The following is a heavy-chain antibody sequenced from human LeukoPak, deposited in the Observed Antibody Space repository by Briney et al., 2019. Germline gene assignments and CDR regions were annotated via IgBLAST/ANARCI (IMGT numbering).Heavy chain of an antibody. CDR1: GFTVSSNY. V-gene: IGHV3-53*01. Sequence: GGSLRLSCAASGFTVSSNYMTWVRQAPGKGLEWVSVIYKNAITYYADTVKGRFTISRDNSKNTLYLQMNSLRADDTAVYYCARSLRVRGVPDYVDVWGKGTTVTISS. CDR2: IYKNAIT. J-gene: IGHJ6*03. CDR3: ARSLRVRGVPDYVDV. D-gene: IGHD3-10*01.